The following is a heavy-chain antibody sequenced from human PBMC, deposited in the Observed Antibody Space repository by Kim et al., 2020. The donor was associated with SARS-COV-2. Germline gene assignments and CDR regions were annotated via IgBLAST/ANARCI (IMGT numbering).Heavy chain of an antibody. D-gene: IGHD3-22*01. CDR2: INHSGST. CDR3: ARGKSVGFRYYYDSSGYSHCFDY. J-gene: IGHJ4*02. V-gene: IGHV4-34*01. CDR1: GGSFSGYY. Sequence: SETLSLTCAVYGGSFSGYYWSWIRQPPGKGLEWIGEINHSGSTNYNPSLKSRVTISVDTSKNQFSLKLSSVTAADTAVYYCARGKSVGFRYYYDSSGYSHCFDYWGQGTLVTVSS.